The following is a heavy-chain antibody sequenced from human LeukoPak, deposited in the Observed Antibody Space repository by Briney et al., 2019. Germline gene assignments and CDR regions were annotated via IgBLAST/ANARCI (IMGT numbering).Heavy chain of an antibody. CDR2: INHSGST. Sequence: SETLSLTCAVYGGSFSGYYWSWIRQPPGKGLEWIGEINHSGSTNYNPSLKSRVTISVDTSKNQFSLKLRSVTAADTAVYYCARLSSQWLIDYWGQGTLVTVSS. D-gene: IGHD6-19*01. CDR1: GGSFSGYY. CDR3: ARLSSQWLIDY. J-gene: IGHJ4*02. V-gene: IGHV4-34*01.